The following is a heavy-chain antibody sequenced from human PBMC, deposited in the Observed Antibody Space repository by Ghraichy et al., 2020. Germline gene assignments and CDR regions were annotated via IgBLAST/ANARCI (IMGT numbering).Heavy chain of an antibody. J-gene: IGHJ4*02. CDR3: APGRTTKIVGPPHPFNY. Sequence: ASVKVSCKTSGYTFTDYYMHWVRQAPGQGLEWMGWINPNTGGTTYAQKFQGRVTMTRDTSISTAYVELSRLTSDDTAVYFCAPGRTTKIVGPPHPFNYWGQGTLVTVSS. D-gene: IGHD1-26*01. CDR2: INPNTGGT. CDR1: GYTFTDYY. V-gene: IGHV1-2*02.